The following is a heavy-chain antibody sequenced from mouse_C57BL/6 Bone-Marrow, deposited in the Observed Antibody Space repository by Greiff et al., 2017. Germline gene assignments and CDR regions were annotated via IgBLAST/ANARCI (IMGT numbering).Heavy chain of an antibody. Sequence: EVKLMESGGGLVKPGGSLKLSCAASGFTFSSYAMSWVRQTPEKRLEWVATISDGGSYTYYPDNVKGRFTISRDNAKNNLYLQMSHLKSEDTAMYYYARDYYGNGYNFDYWGQGTTLTVSS. CDR2: ISDGGSYT. J-gene: IGHJ2*01. CDR1: GFTFSSYA. CDR3: ARDYYGNGYNFDY. V-gene: IGHV5-4*01. D-gene: IGHD1-1*01.